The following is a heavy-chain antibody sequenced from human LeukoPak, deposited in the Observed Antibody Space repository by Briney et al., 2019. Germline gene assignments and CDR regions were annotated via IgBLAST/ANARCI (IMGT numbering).Heavy chain of an antibody. CDR1: GGSFSGYY. CDR2: INHRGST. Sequence: SETLSLTCAVYGGSFSGYYWSWIRQPPGKGLEWIGEINHRGSTNYNPSLKRRVTMSLDTSKNQFSLKLSSVTAADTAVYYCAKSLYGSGSYYNWFDPWGQGTLVSVSS. V-gene: IGHV4-34*01. D-gene: IGHD3-10*01. J-gene: IGHJ5*02. CDR3: AKSLYGSGSYYNWFDP.